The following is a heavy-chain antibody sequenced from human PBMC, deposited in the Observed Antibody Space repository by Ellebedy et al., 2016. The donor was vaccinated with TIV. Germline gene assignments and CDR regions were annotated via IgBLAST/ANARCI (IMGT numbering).Heavy chain of an antibody. CDR1: GYTLTGVS. V-gene: IGHV1-24*01. CDR3: TRGGTTGFDP. J-gene: IGHJ5*02. CDR2: FDPDEDET. Sequence: AASVKVSCKVSGYTLTGVSMHWVRQSPAKGLEWMGGFDPDEDETVYAPKFQGRVTMTEDTSTDTAFMELTRLTSEDTAVYYCTRGGTTGFDPWGQGTLVIVSS. D-gene: IGHD3-16*01.